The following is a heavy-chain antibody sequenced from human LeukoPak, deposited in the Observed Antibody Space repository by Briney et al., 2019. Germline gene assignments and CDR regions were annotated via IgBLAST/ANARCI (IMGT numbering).Heavy chain of an antibody. V-gene: IGHV3-21*01. Sequence: PGGSLRLSCAASGFTFSNYIMNWVRQAPGKGLELVSSISTGSRHIYYAASVKGRFTISRDDAKNSLYLQMNSLRAEDTAVYYCARDLSGDGYNKFDYWGQGTLVTAS. CDR3: ARDLSGDGYNKFDY. CDR1: GFTFSNYI. J-gene: IGHJ4*02. CDR2: ISTGSRHI. D-gene: IGHD5-24*01.